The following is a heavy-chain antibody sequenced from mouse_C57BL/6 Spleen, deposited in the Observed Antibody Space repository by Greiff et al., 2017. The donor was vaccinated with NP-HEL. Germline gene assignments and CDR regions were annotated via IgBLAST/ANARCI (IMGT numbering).Heavy chain of an antibody. D-gene: IGHD1-1*01. Sequence: QVQLQQPGAELVKPGASVKMSCKASGYTFTSYWITWVKQRPGQGLEWIGDIYPGSGSTNYNEKFKSKATLTVDTSSSTAYMQLSSLTSEDSAVYYWAPNYYGSSYGDYAMDYWGQGTSVTVSS. CDR2: IYPGSGST. CDR3: APNYYGSSYGDYAMDY. V-gene: IGHV1-55*01. J-gene: IGHJ4*01. CDR1: GYTFTSYW.